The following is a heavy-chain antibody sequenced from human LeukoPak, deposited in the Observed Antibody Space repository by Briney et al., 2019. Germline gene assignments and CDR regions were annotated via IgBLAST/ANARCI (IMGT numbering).Heavy chain of an antibody. V-gene: IGHV3-7*03. CDR1: GFTFSSYW. CDR2: IKQDGSEK. CDR3: ARDRSSTVNGGCYFDY. J-gene: IGHJ4*02. Sequence: PGGSLRLSCAASGFTFSSYWMSWVRQAPGKGLEWVANIKQDGSEKYYVDSVKGRFTISRDNAKNSLYLQMNSLRAEDTAVYYCARDRSSTVNGGCYFDYWGQGTLVTVSS. D-gene: IGHD6-13*01.